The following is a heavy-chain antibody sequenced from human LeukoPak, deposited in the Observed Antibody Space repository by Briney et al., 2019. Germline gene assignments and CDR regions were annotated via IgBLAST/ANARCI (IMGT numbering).Heavy chain of an antibody. D-gene: IGHD1-26*01. CDR2: INPNSGGT. V-gene: IGHV1-2*02. CDR3: ARALVGATINSDY. CDR1: GYTFTGYH. J-gene: IGHJ4*02. Sequence: ASVKVSCKASGYTFTGYHMHWVRQAPGQGLEWMGWINPNSGGTNYAQKFQGRVTMTRDTSISTAYMELSRLRSDDTAVYYCARALVGATINSDYWGQGTLVTVSS.